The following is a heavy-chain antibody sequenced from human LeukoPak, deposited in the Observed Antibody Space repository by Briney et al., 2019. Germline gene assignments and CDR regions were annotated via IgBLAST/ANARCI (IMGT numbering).Heavy chain of an antibody. D-gene: IGHD3-10*01. V-gene: IGHV4-59*08. CDR1: GGSIRGYY. CDR2: IYYSGST. CDR3: ARYGSGTYPRFDY. J-gene: IGHJ4*02. Sequence: SETLSLTCTVSGGSIRGYYWSWIRQPPGKGLEWLGDIYYSGSTNYNPSLQSRVTISVDTSKNQFSLNLTSVTAADTAVYYCARYGSGTYPRFDYWGQGILVTVSS.